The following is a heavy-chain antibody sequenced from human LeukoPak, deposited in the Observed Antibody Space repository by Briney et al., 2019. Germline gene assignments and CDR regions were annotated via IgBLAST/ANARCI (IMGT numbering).Heavy chain of an antibody. CDR3: ARGRFTIFGVVITGRYYYMDV. D-gene: IGHD3-3*01. CDR2: IIPIFGTA. J-gene: IGHJ6*03. CDR1: GGTFSSYA. Sequence: SVKVSCKASGGTFSSYAISWVRQAPGQGLEWMGGIIPIFGTANYAQKFQGRVTITTDESTSTAYMELSSLRSEDTAVYYCARGRFTIFGVVITGRYYYMDVWGKGTTVTVSS. V-gene: IGHV1-69*05.